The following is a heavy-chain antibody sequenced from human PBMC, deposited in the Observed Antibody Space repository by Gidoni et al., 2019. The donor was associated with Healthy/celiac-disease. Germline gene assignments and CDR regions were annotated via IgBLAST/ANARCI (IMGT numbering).Heavy chain of an antibody. Sequence: QVQQVVSGGGVVQPGWSLRLSCPASGFTFSSYGMHWVRQAPGKGLERVAVLSYDGSNKYYADSVKGRFTISRDNSKNTLYLQMNSLRAEDTAVYYCAKGGRGVRGVFKYWGQGTLVTVSS. J-gene: IGHJ4*02. CDR3: AKGGRGVRGVFKY. CDR1: GFTFSSYG. CDR2: LSYDGSNK. V-gene: IGHV3-30*18. D-gene: IGHD3-10*01.